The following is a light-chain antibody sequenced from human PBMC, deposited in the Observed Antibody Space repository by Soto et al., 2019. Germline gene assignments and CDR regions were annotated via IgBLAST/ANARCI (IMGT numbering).Light chain of an antibody. Sequence: DVVLTQSPLFLPVTLGQPASVSCRSSQSLLRSNGYNYVDWYLQKPGQSPQVLIYLGSIRASGVPDRFSGSGSGTDFTLTISRLEPEDFAVYYCQQYGSSLWTFGQGTKVDI. J-gene: IGKJ1*01. CDR1: QSLLRSNGYNY. CDR3: QQYGSSLWT. V-gene: IGKV2-28*01. CDR2: LGS.